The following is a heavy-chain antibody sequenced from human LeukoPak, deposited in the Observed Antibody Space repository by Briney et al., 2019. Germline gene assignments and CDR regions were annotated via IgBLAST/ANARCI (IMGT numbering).Heavy chain of an antibody. CDR1: GFTFSGSA. D-gene: IGHD3-10*01. CDR2: IRSKANSYAT. Sequence: GGSLTLPCAASGFTFSGSAMQWLRQASGKGLEWVGRIRSKANSYATAYAASVKGRFTISRDDSKITAYLQMNSLKTEDTAVYYCTSDPRSGSYGAFDIWGQGTMVTVSA. V-gene: IGHV3-73*01. J-gene: IGHJ3*02. CDR3: TSDPRSGSYGAFDI.